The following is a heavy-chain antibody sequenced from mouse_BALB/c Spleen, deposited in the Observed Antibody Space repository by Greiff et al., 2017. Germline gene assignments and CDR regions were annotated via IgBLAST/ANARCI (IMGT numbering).Heavy chain of an antibody. CDR3: ASDRGYGYDYFDY. J-gene: IGHJ2*01. Sequence: EVMLVESGGGLVQPGGSRKLSCAASGFSFSDYGMAWVRQAPGKGPEWVAVISNFAYSIYYAATVTGRFTISRENDKNTLYLEMSSLRSEDTAMYYGASDRGYGYDYFDYWGQGTTLTVSS. V-gene: IGHV5-15*02. D-gene: IGHD1-2*01. CDR2: ISNFAYSI. CDR1: GFSFSDYG.